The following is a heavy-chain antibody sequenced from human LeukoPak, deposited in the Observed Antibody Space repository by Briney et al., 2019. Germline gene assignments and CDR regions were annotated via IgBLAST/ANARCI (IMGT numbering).Heavy chain of an antibody. CDR2: INHSGST. CDR1: GYSISSGYY. J-gene: IGHJ5*02. V-gene: IGHV4-38-2*02. CDR3: ATSVDIVATSRRGWFDP. D-gene: IGHD5-12*01. Sequence: PSETLSLTCTVSGYSISSGYYWGWIRQPPGKGLEWIGEINHSGSTNYNPSLKSRVTMSVDTSKNQFSLKVSSVTAADTAVYYCATSVDIVATSRRGWFDPWGQGTLVTVSS.